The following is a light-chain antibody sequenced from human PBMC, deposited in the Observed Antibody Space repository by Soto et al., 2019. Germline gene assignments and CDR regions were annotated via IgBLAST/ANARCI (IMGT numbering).Light chain of an antibody. CDR2: DAS. CDR3: QQRINWPPT. CDR1: QSVSDY. Sequence: EIVLTQSPATLSLSPGERATFSCRASQSVSDYLAWYQQKPGQAPRLLIYDASIRATDIPARFSGGGSGTDFTLTISSLEPEVFAVYYCQQRINWPPTFGGGTEVEIK. J-gene: IGKJ4*01. V-gene: IGKV3-11*01.